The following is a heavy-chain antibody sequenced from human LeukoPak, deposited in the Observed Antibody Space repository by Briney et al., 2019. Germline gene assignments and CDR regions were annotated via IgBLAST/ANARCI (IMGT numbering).Heavy chain of an antibody. D-gene: IGHD1-26*01. V-gene: IGHV4-39*01. J-gene: IGHJ4*02. CDR3: ARQVGATEHDY. Sequence: PETLSLTCTVSGGSISSSSYYWGWIRQPPGKGLEWIGSIYYSGSTYYNPSLKSRVTISVDTSKNQFSLKLSSVTAADTAVYYCARQVGATEHDYWGQGTLITVSS. CDR2: IYYSGST. CDR1: GGSISSSSYY.